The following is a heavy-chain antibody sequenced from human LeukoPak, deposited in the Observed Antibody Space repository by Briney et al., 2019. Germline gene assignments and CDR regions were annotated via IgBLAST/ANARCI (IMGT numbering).Heavy chain of an antibody. Sequence: LSGGSLRLSCAASGFTFSSYAMSWVRQAPGKGLEWVSAISGSGGSTYYADSVKGRFTISRDNSKNTLYLQMNSLRAEDTAVYYCARCSASITGPNWFDPWGQGTLVTVSS. J-gene: IGHJ5*02. CDR1: GFTFSSYA. D-gene: IGHD1-20*01. CDR3: ARCSASITGPNWFDP. CDR2: ISGSGGST. V-gene: IGHV3-23*01.